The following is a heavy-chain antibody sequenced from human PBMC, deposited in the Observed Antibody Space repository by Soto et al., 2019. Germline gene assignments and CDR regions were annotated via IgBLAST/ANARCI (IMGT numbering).Heavy chain of an antibody. CDR2: ISGSGGST. CDR1: GFTFSSYA. D-gene: IGHD6-13*01. V-gene: IGHV3-23*01. Sequence: GESLKISCAASGFTFSSYAMSWVRQAPGKGLEWVSAISGSGGSTYYADSVKGRFTISRDNSKNTLYLQMNSLRAEDTAVYYCAKGIIAAAGAPRRGYYGMDVWGQGTTVTVSS. CDR3: AKGIIAAAGAPRRGYYGMDV. J-gene: IGHJ6*02.